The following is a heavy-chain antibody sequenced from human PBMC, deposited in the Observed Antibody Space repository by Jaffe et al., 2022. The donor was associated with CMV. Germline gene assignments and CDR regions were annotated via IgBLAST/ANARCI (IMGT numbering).Heavy chain of an antibody. CDR2: ISSSGSVK. V-gene: IGHV3-48*03. Sequence: EIQLVESGGALEQPGGSLRLSCAASAFIFSTYEMNWVRQAPGKGLEWVSSISSSGSVKYYADSVKGRFTISRDNAKMSLYLQMNSLRAEDTGVYYCARATAGLDYWGQGTLVTVSS. J-gene: IGHJ4*02. D-gene: IGHD5-12*01. CDR3: ARATAGLDY. CDR1: AFIFSTYE.